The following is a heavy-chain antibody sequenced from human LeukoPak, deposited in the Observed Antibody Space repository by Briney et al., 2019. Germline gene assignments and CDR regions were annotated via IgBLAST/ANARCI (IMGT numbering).Heavy chain of an antibody. CDR1: GFAFSNYW. V-gene: IGHV3-74*01. D-gene: IGHD3-9*01. Sequence: PGGSLRLSCAASGFAFSNYWMHWVRQAPGKGLVWVSRINTDGTSTSYADSVQGRFTISRDNAKNTLFLQMNTLRAEDTAVYYCTRDLMDYDVSTGLHHYYMDVWGQGTTVTVSS. CDR3: TRDLMDYDVSTGLHHYYMDV. J-gene: IGHJ6*02. CDR2: INTDGTST.